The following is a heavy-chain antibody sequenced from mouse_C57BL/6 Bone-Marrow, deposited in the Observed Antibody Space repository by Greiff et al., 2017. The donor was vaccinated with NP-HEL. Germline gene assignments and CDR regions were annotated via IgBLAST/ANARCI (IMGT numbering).Heavy chain of an antibody. V-gene: IGHV2-2*01. CDR1: GFSLPSYG. CDR3: ASYYGGYFYY. D-gene: IGHD1-1*01. CDR2: IWSGGST. J-gene: IGHJ2*01. Sequence: QVQLKESGPGLVQPSQSLSITCTASGFSLPSYGVHWVRQSPGQGLAWLGVIWSGGSTDYNAAFITRLSISKDNSKSQVFFKMNSLQADDTAIYYCASYYGGYFYYWGQGTTLTVSS.